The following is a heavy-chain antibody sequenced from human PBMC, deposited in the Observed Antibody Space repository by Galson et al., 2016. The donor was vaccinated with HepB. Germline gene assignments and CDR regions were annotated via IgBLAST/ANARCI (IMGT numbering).Heavy chain of an antibody. V-gene: IGHV3-7*03. CDR2: IKPDGSQM. CDR1: GFTFSNFW. CDR3: EGYSDPFDI. Sequence: SLRLSCAASGFTFSNFWMDWVRRVPGKGLEWVGNIKPDGSQMNYADSVKGRSTISRDNARNSLYLQMNSLRAEDAAIYYCEGYSDPFDIWGQGTMVTVSS. J-gene: IGHJ3*02. D-gene: IGHD3-22*01.